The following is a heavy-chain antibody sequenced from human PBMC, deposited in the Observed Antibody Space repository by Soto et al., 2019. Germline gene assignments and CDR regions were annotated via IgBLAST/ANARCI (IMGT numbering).Heavy chain of an antibody. CDR1: GYTFTRYY. V-gene: IGHV1-8*01. CDR2: MNPQTGST. CDR3: ARLSEESSSSNYYYFYMDV. Sequence: QVQLVQSGSEGKEPGASMKISCQASGYTFTRYYITWVRQATGQGLEWIGWMNPQTGSTAYAEKFQGRVTMTRSTSINTAYMELSALRSEDTAVYYCARLSEESSSSNYYYFYMDVWGKGSTVTVSS. J-gene: IGHJ6*03. D-gene: IGHD6-6*01.